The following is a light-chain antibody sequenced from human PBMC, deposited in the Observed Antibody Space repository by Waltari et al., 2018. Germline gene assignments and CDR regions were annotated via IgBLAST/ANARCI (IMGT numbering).Light chain of an antibody. Sequence: SSELTQDPAVSVALGQTVRITCQGDSLSRHYASWYQQKPGQAPILVIYYENNRPSGIPDRFSGSYSGNIASLTITGAQAEDEADYYCDSRDSSGDHVVFGGGTKLTVL. CDR3: DSRDSSGDHVV. CDR2: YEN. J-gene: IGLJ2*01. CDR1: SLSRHY. V-gene: IGLV3-19*01.